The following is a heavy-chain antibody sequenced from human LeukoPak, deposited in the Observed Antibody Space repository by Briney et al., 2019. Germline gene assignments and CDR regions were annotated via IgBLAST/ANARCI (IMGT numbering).Heavy chain of an antibody. Sequence: PSETLSLTCAVYGGSFSGYYWSWIRQPPGKGLEWIGEINHSGSTNYNPSLKSRVTISVDTSKNQFSLKLSSVTAADTAVYYCATTTWAHYYDSSGSRSAFDIWGQGTMVTVSS. D-gene: IGHD3-22*01. CDR1: GGSFSGYY. CDR3: ATTTWAHYYDSSGSRSAFDI. CDR2: INHSGST. V-gene: IGHV4-34*01. J-gene: IGHJ3*02.